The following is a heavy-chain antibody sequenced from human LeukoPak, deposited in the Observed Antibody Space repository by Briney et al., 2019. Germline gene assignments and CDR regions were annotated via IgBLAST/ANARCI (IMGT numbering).Heavy chain of an antibody. D-gene: IGHD3-10*01. Sequence: GGSLRLSCAASGFTFSSYAMSWVRQAPGKGLEWVSTISGSGGSTYYADSVKGRFTISRDNSKNTLYLQMNSLRAEDTAVFYCAKWRFGEYYFDYWGQGTLVTVS. J-gene: IGHJ4*02. V-gene: IGHV3-23*01. CDR2: ISGSGGST. CDR1: GFTFSSYA. CDR3: AKWRFGEYYFDY.